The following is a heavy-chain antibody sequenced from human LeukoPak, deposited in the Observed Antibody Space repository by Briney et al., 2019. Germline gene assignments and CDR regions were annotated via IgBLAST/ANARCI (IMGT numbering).Heavy chain of an antibody. CDR2: IYHSGST. D-gene: IGHD4-17*01. J-gene: IGHJ4*02. CDR3: AREINAGVTTPEFDY. Sequence: SETLSLTCTVSGYSISSGYYWGWIRQPPGKGLEWIGSIYHSGSTYYNPSLKSRVTISVDTSKNQFSLKLSSVTAADTAVYYCAREINAGVTTPEFDYWGQGTLVTVSS. CDR1: GYSISSGYY. V-gene: IGHV4-38-2*02.